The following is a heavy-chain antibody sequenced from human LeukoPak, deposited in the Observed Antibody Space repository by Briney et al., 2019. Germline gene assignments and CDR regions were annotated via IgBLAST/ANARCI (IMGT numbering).Heavy chain of an antibody. D-gene: IGHD3-3*01. J-gene: IGHJ4*02. V-gene: IGHV3-53*01. CDR2: IYSGGNT. CDR1: GFTVSSNY. Sequence: GGSLRLSCAASGFTVSSNYMSWVRQAPGKGLEWVSVIYSGGNTYYADSVKGRFTISRDNSKNKLYLQMNSLRAEDTAVYYCARGTRGFWSGYHFDYWGQGTLVTVSS. CDR3: ARGTRGFWSGYHFDY.